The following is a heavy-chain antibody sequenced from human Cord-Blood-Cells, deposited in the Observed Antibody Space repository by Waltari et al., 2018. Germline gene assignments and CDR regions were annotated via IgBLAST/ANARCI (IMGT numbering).Heavy chain of an antibody. CDR1: GGTFSSYA. V-gene: IGHV1-69*12. Sequence: QVQLVQSGAEVKKPGSSVKVSCKASGGTFSSYASSWVRQAPGQGLEWMGGIIPIFGTANYAQKFQGRVTITADESTSTAYMELSSLRSEDTAVYYCATYSEGYCSSTSCYDYWGQGTLVTVSS. CDR3: ATYSEGYCSSTSCYDY. D-gene: IGHD2-2*01. J-gene: IGHJ4*02. CDR2: IIPIFGTA.